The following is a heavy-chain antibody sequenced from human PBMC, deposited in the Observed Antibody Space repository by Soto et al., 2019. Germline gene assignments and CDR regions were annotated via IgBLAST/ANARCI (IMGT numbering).Heavy chain of an antibody. CDR2: ISYDGSNK. CDR3: AKDLVRYYYDSSGYYRYGMDV. Sequence: GGSLRLSCAASGFTFSSYGMHWVRQAPGKGLEWVAVISYDGSNKYYADSVKGRFTISRDNFKNTLYLQMNSLRAEDTAVYYCAKDLVRYYYDSSGYYRYGMDVWGQGTTVTVS. V-gene: IGHV3-30*18. CDR1: GFTFSSYG. J-gene: IGHJ6*02. D-gene: IGHD3-22*01.